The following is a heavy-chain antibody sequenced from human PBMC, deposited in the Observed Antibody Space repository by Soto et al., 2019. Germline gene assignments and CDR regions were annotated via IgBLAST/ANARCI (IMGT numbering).Heavy chain of an antibody. CDR3: ARDRPKLGGGKDV. J-gene: IGHJ6*02. D-gene: IGHD1-26*01. CDR2: ISSSSTI. CDR1: GFTFSSYS. V-gene: IGHV3-48*02. Sequence: GGSLRLSCAASGFTFSSYSMNWVRQAPGKGLAWVSYISSSSTIYYADSVKGRFTISRDNAKNSLYRQMNSLRDEDTAVYYCARDRPKLGGGKDVWGQGTTVTVSS.